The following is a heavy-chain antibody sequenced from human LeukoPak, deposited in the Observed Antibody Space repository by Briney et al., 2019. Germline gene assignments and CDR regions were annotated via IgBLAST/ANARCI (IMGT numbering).Heavy chain of an antibody. Sequence: ASVKVSCKASGYTFTSYYMHWVRQAPGQGLEWMGIINPSGGSTSYAHKFQGRVTMTRDMSTSTVYMELSSLRSEDTAVYYCARGGYDSTPYYYYYMDVWGKGTTVTVSS. CDR3: ARGGYDSTPYYYYYMDV. CDR1: GYTFTSYY. D-gene: IGHD3-3*01. V-gene: IGHV1-46*01. J-gene: IGHJ6*03. CDR2: INPSGGST.